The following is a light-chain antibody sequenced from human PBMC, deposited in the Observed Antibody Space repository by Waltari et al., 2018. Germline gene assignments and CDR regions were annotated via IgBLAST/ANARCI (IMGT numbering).Light chain of an antibody. CDR2: DVS. V-gene: IGLV2-14*01. J-gene: IGLJ1*01. CDR3: SSYTSSSSYV. CDR1: SSDVGGYNY. Sequence: QSALTQPASVSGSPGQSITISCTGSSSDVGGYNYVPWYQQYPGKAPKLMIYDVSDRPSGVSNRFSGSKSGNTASLTISGLLADDEADYYCSSYTSSSSYVFGTGTKVTVL.